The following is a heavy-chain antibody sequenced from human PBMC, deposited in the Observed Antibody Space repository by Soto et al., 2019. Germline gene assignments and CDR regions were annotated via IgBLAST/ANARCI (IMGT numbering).Heavy chain of an antibody. V-gene: IGHV1-58*01. J-gene: IGHJ6*02. CDR1: GFTFTSSA. CDR3: AAQRDTAMEANYYYYGMDV. CDR2: IVVGSGNT. D-gene: IGHD5-18*01. Sequence: SVKVSCKASGFTFTSSAVQWVRQARGQRLEWIGWIVVGSGNTNYAQKFQERVTITRDMSTSTAYMELSSLRSEDTAVYYCAAQRDTAMEANYYYYGMDVWGQGTTVTVSS.